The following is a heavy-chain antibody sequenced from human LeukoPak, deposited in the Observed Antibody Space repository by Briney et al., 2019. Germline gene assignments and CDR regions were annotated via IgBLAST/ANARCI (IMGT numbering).Heavy chain of an antibody. V-gene: IGHV3-30*02. CDR2: IRYDGSNK. J-gene: IGHJ4*02. CDR3: GTVFDH. CDR1: GFTFSSYG. D-gene: IGHD1-14*01. Sequence: GGSLRLSCAASGFTFSSYGMHWVRQAPGKGLEWVAFIRYDGSNKYYADSVKGRFTISRDNAKNTVSLQMNSLKAEDTAVYYCGTVFDHWGPGILVTVSS.